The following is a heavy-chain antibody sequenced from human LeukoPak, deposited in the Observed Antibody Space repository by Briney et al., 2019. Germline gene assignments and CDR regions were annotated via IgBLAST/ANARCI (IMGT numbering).Heavy chain of an antibody. CDR2: IIPIFGTA. CDR1: GGTFSSYA. J-gene: IGHJ3*02. CDR3: ARDRAARPSLGDAFDI. Sequence: SVKVSCKASGGTFSSYAISWVRQAPGQGLEWMGGIIPIFGTANYAQKFQGRVTITADESTSTAYMELSSLRSEDTAVYYCARDRAARPSLGDAFDIWGQGTMVTASS. D-gene: IGHD6-6*01. V-gene: IGHV1-69*13.